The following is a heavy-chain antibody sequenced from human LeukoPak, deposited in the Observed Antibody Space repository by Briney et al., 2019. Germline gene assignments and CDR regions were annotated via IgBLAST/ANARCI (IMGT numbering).Heavy chain of an antibody. J-gene: IGHJ3*02. D-gene: IGHD6-13*01. CDR3: ARDLGYSSTFLAFDI. CDR1: GDSVSSNSAA. Sequence: SETLPLTCAISGDSVSSNSAAWNWIRQSPSRGLEWLGRTYFRSKWYNDYAVSVKSRIAINSDTSKNQFSLQLNSVTPEDTAVYYCARDLGYSSTFLAFDIWGQGTMVTVSS. CDR2: TYFRSKWYN. V-gene: IGHV6-1*01.